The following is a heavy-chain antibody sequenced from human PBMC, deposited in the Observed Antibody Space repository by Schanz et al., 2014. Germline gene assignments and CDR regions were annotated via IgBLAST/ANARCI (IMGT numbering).Heavy chain of an antibody. V-gene: IGHV1-18*01. J-gene: IGHJ4*02. D-gene: IGHD3-9*01. CDR1: GYTFTSYG. CDR3: ATGKGDILTGRY. CDR2: ISAYNGNT. Sequence: QVQVVQSGAEVKKPGSSMKVSCKASGYTFTSYGINWVRQAPGQGLEWMGWISAYNGNTNYAQKFQGRVTITADKSTFTAYMDVSSLRSEDTAVYYCATGKGDILTGRYWGQGTLVIVSS.